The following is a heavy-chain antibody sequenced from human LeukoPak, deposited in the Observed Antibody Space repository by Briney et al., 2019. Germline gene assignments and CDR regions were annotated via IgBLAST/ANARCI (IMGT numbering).Heavy chain of an antibody. CDR3: ARGDGLVGATTGFDY. Sequence: GGSLRLSCAASGFTFSSYEMNWVRQAPGKGLEWVSYISSSGLTIYYADLVRGRFTISRDNAKNSLYLQMNSLRAEDTAVYYCARGDGLVGATTGFDYWGQGTLVTVSS. J-gene: IGHJ4*02. CDR2: ISSSGLTI. D-gene: IGHD1-26*01. CDR1: GFTFSSYE. V-gene: IGHV3-48*03.